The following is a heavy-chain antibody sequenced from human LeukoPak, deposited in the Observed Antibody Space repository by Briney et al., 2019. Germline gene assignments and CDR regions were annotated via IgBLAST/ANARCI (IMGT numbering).Heavy chain of an antibody. J-gene: IGHJ4*02. V-gene: IGHV4-39*07. D-gene: IGHD5-18*01. Sequence: PSETLSLTCTVSGGSISSSSYYWGWIRQPPGKGLEWIGSIYYSGSTYYNPSLKSRVTISVDTSKNQFSLKLSSATAADTAVYYCARWDTAMAYFDYWGQGTLVTVSS. CDR2: IYYSGST. CDR3: ARWDTAMAYFDY. CDR1: GGSISSSSYY.